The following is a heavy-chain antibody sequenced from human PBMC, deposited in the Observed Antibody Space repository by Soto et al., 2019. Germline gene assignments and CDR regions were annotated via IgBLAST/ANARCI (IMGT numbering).Heavy chain of an antibody. Sequence: QVQLVESGGGVVQPGRSLRLSCAASGFSFSNYGMDWVRQAPGKGLEWVAVISYDGGSKYYADSGKGRFTISRDNSNNTVYLQMNSLRAEDTAAYSCAKEGRSGSYFTKGSYIDVWGKGTTVTVSS. CDR2: ISYDGGSK. D-gene: IGHD3-10*01. CDR3: AKEGRSGSYFTKGSYIDV. J-gene: IGHJ6*03. V-gene: IGHV3-30*18. CDR1: GFSFSNYG.